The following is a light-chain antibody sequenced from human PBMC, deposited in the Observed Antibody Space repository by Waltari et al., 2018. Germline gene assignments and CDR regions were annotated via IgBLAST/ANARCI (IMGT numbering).Light chain of an antibody. CDR2: KAS. CDR3: QQYNSYSPGLI. CDR1: QSILTW. Sequence: DIHLTQSPSTLSASVGDRVTITCRASQSILTWLAWYQLKPGKAPKLLIFKASTLRSGVPPRFSGTGSGTEFTLTISSLQPDDFATYYCQQYNSYSPGLIFGGGTKVEIK. J-gene: IGKJ4*01. V-gene: IGKV1-5*03.